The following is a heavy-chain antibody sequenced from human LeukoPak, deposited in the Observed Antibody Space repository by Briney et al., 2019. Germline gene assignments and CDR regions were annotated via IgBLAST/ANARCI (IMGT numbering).Heavy chain of an antibody. V-gene: IGHV1-46*01. Sequence: ASVKVSCKPSGYTFTSYGISWVRQAPGQGLEWMGIINPSGGSTSYAQKFQGRVTMTRDTSTSTVYMELSSLRSEDTAVYYCARMTTVVTPKTHLHFDYWGQGTLVTVSS. CDR1: GYTFTSYG. CDR3: ARMTTVVTPKTHLHFDY. J-gene: IGHJ4*02. CDR2: INPSGGST. D-gene: IGHD4-23*01.